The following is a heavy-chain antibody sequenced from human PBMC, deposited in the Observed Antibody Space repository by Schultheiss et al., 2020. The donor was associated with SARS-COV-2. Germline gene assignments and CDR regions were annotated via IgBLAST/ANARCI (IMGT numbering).Heavy chain of an antibody. CDR1: GFIFNNHG. CDR3: AKGGRYTKNTRVVVVPAAILHWFDP. V-gene: IGHV3-30*18. J-gene: IGHJ5*02. Sequence: GGSLRLSCAASGFIFNNHGMHWVRQAPGKGLEWVAVISYDGSNKYYADSVKGRFTISRDNSKNTLYLQMNSLRAEDTAVYYCAKGGRYTKNTRVVVVPAAILHWFDPWGQGTLVTVSS. D-gene: IGHD2-2*02. CDR2: ISYDGSNK.